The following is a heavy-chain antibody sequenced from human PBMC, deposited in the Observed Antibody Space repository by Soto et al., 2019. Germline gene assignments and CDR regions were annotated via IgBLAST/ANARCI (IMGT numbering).Heavy chain of an antibody. V-gene: IGHV3-33*01. CDR2: IWYDGSNK. D-gene: IGHD5-12*01. Sequence: QVQLVESGGGVVQPGRSLRLSCAASGFTFSSYGMHWVRQAPGKGLEWVAVIWYDGSNKYYADSVKGRFTISRDNSKNTLYLQRSSLRAEDTAVYYCARDPENIVATSTTDPGDYWGQGTLVTVSS. CDR1: GFTFSSYG. CDR3: ARDPENIVATSTTDPGDY. J-gene: IGHJ4*02.